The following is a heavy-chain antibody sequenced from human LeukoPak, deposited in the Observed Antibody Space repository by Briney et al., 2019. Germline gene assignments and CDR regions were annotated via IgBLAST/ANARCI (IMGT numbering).Heavy chain of an antibody. Sequence: GGSLRLSCAAPGFTFSRYAMHWVRQGPGKGLEWVAAISYDGSNKKYADSVKGRFTISRDNSKNTLYLQMNSLRAEDTAVYYCARGVRIAVAGNIDYWGQGTLVTVSS. J-gene: IGHJ4*02. V-gene: IGHV3-30*04. CDR3: ARGVRIAVAGNIDY. CDR1: GFTFSRYA. D-gene: IGHD6-19*01. CDR2: ISYDGSNK.